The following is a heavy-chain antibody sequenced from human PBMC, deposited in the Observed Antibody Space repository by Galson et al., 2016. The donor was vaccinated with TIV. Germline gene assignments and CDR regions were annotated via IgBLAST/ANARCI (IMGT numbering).Heavy chain of an antibody. D-gene: IGHD2-21*02. CDR2: INPSGGGT. V-gene: IGHV1-46*01. CDR1: GYTVTTYY. CDR3: ARSQSCGGDCYYFDY. J-gene: IGHJ4*02. Sequence: SVKVSCKAFGYTVTTYYIHWVRQGPGQGREWMGIINPSGGGTTYAQNFQGRITMTRDTSTGTVYMALNSLRSEDTAVYYCARSQSCGGDCYYFDYWGRGTLVTVSS.